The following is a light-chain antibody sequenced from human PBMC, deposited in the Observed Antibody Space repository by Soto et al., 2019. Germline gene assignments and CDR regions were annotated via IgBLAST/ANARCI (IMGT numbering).Light chain of an antibody. V-gene: IGLV6-57*03. CDR1: SGRIASNY. Sequence: NFMLTQPHSVSESPGKTVTISCTRSSGRIASNYVQWYQQRPGSAPTAVIYEDGQRPSGVPDRFSGSIDSSSNSASLTISGLKTEDEADYYCQSCVNFNWVFGGGTKVTVL. CDR2: EDG. CDR3: QSCVNFNWV. J-gene: IGLJ3*02.